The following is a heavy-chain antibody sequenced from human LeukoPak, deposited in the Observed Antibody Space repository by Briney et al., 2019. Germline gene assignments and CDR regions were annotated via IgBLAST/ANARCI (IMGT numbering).Heavy chain of an antibody. V-gene: IGHV3-11*03. CDR3: AKQLGYCSDGSCYFPY. CDR1: GFTFSDYY. J-gene: IGHJ4*02. D-gene: IGHD2-15*01. Sequence: PGGSLRLSCAASGFTFSDYYMSWIRQAPGKGLEWISYIGKSGTDINYADSVQGRFTISRDNSKSTLCLQMNSLRAEDTAVYYCAKQLGYCSDGSCYFPYWGQGTLVTVSS. CDR2: IGKSGTDI.